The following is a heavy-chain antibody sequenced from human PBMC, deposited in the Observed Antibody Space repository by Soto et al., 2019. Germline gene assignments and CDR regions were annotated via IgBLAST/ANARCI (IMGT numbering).Heavy chain of an antibody. CDR3: ARMVEGDSSGYHDFDY. D-gene: IGHD3-22*01. CDR1: GYTLTELS. CDR2: FDPEDGET. V-gene: IGHV1-24*01. J-gene: IGHJ4*02. Sequence: ASVKVSCKVSGYTLTELSMHWVRRAPGKGLEWMGGFDPEDGETIYAQKFQGRVTMTEDTSTDTAYMELSSLRSEDTAVYYCARMVEGDSSGYHDFDYWGQGTLVTSPQ.